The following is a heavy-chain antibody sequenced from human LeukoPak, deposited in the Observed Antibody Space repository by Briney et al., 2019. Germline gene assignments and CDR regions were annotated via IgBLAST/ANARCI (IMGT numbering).Heavy chain of an antibody. CDR1: GFTFSSYI. V-gene: IGHV3-21*01. CDR3: ARGQVRFLEWLNDY. Sequence: GGSLRLSCAASGFTFSSYIMNWVRQAPGKGLEWVSSISSSSSYIYYADSVKGRFTISRDNAKNSLYLQMNSLRAEDTAVYYCARGQVRFLEWLNDYWGQGTLVTVSS. D-gene: IGHD3-3*01. CDR2: ISSSSSYI. J-gene: IGHJ4*02.